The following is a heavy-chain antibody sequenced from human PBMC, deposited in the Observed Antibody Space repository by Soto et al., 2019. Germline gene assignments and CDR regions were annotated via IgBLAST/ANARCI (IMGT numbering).Heavy chain of an antibody. CDR1: GFTFSRYI. CDR2: ISRSSSTI. V-gene: IGHV3-48*01. J-gene: IGHJ6*02. CDR3: ARIGIAASGTMYGMDV. D-gene: IGHD6-13*01. Sequence: PGGSLRLSCAASGFTFSRYIMNWVRQAPGKGLEWVASISRSSSTIYYADSVKGRFTISRDNAKNSLSLQMNSLRGDDTAVYYCARIGIAASGTMYGMDVWGQGTTVTVSS.